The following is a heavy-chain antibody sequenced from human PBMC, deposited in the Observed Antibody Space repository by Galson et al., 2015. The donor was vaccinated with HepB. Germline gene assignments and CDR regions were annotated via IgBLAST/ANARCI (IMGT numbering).Heavy chain of an antibody. D-gene: IGHD3-10*01. CDR3: ARALRYTPRITMVRGAFNWFDP. Sequence: SVKVSCKASGYTFTSYAMHWVRQAPGQRLEWMGWINAGNGNTKYSQKFQGRVTITRDTSASTAYMELSSLRSEDTAVYYCARALRYTPRITMVRGAFNWFDPWGQGTLVTVSS. CDR2: INAGNGNT. CDR1: GYTFTSYA. J-gene: IGHJ5*02. V-gene: IGHV1-3*01.